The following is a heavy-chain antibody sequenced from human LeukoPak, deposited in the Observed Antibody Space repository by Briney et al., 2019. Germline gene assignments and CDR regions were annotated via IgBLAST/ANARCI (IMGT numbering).Heavy chain of an antibody. V-gene: IGHV3-33*01. CDR1: GFTFSSYG. Sequence: GGSLRLSGAGSGFTFSSYGMHWVRQAPGKGLEWVAVIWYDGSNKYYADSVKGRFTISRDNPKNTLYLQMNSLRAEDTAVYYCAREHYNYYDNSGSIDYWGQGTLVTVSS. D-gene: IGHD3-22*01. CDR3: AREHYNYYDNSGSIDY. J-gene: IGHJ4*02. CDR2: IWYDGSNK.